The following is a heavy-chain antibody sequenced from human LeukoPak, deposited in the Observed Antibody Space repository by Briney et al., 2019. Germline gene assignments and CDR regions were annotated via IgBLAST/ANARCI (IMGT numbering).Heavy chain of an antibody. Sequence: VGYLRLSGAGSRFTLNNYGMHYAPQAPGKGLEWVAVISDDGRNKNYADSVKGRFPISRDNYNTTLYLQMNSLRAEDTGVYYCAKDRETTASGTFDSWGQGTLVTVSS. J-gene: IGHJ4*02. CDR1: RFTLNNYG. CDR3: AKDRETTASGTFDS. V-gene: IGHV3-30*18. CDR2: ISDDGRNK. D-gene: IGHD6-13*01.